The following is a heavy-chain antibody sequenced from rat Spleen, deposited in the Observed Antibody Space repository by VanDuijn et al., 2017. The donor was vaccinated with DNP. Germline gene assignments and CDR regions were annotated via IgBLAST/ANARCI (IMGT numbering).Heavy chain of an antibody. CDR3: ARGRNYGGYIYSWYFDF. V-gene: IGHV3-1*01. J-gene: IGHJ1*01. CDR2: ISYSGTT. Sequence: EVQLQESGPGLVKPSQSLSLTCSVTGFSITSDYWAWIRKFPGHKMEWMGYISYSGTTAYNPSLRSRISITRDTSKNQFFLQLNSVTTEDTATYYCARGRNYGGYIYSWYFDFWGPGTMVTVSS. D-gene: IGHD1-11*01. CDR1: GFSITSDY.